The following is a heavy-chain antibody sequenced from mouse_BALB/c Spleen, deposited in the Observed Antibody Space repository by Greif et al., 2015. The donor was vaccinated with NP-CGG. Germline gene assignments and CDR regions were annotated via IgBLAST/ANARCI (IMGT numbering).Heavy chain of an antibody. CDR3: ARGFHYYGSLYYAMDY. J-gene: IGHJ4*01. D-gene: IGHD1-1*01. V-gene: IGHV5-9-2*01. CDR2: ISGGGSYT. CDR1: GFTFSSYG. Sequence: DVKLVESGGGLVKPGGSLKLSCAASGFTFSSYGMSWVRQTPEKRLEWVATISGGGSYTYYPGSVKGRFTISRDNAKNNLYLQMSSLRSEDTALYYCARGFHYYGSLYYAMDYWGQGTSVTVSS.